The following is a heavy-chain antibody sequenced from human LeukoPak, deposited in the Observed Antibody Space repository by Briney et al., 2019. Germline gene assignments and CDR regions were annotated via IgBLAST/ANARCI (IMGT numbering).Heavy chain of an antibody. CDR1: GGSISSSSYY. J-gene: IGHJ4*02. V-gene: IGHV4-39*07. Sequence: SETLSLTCTVSGGSISSSSYYWGWIRQPPGKGLEWIGSIYYSGSTYYNPSLKSRVTISVDTFKNQFSLKLSSVTAADTAVYYCARWSSGRGLYYFDYWGQGTLVTVSS. CDR3: ARWSSGRGLYYFDY. CDR2: IYYSGST. D-gene: IGHD6-19*01.